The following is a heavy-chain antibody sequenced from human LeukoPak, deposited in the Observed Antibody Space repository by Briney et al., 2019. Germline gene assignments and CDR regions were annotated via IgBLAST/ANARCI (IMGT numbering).Heavy chain of an antibody. D-gene: IGHD4-11*01. CDR1: GFTFSSYW. CDR3: ARVRDDYTYFDC. V-gene: IGHV3-74*01. J-gene: IGHJ4*02. CDR2: INSDGSRT. Sequence: GGSLRLSCAASGFTFSSYWMHWVRQAPGKGLMWVSRINSDGSRTTYADSVRGRFTISRDNAKSTLYLQMNSLRAEDTAVYYCARVRDDYTYFDCWGQGTLVTVSA.